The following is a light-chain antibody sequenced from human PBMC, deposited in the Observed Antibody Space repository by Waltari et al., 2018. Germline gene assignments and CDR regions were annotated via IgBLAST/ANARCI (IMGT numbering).Light chain of an antibody. CDR2: WAS. Sequence: DIVMTQSPDSLAVSLVERATINCKSSQSVLYSSNNKNYLSWYQQKPGQPPKLLVYWASTRESGVPDRFSGSWSGTDFTLTISSLQAEDVAVYYCQQYYSAPRTFGQGTKVEIK. CDR1: QSVLYSSNNKNY. J-gene: IGKJ1*01. CDR3: QQYYSAPRT. V-gene: IGKV4-1*01.